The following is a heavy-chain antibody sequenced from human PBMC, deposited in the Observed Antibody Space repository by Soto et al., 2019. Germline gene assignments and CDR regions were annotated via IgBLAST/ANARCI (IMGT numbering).Heavy chain of an antibody. J-gene: IGHJ6*02. V-gene: IGHV4-61*01. CDR1: GGSVSSGSYY. D-gene: IGHD2-2*01. CDR2: IYYSGST. CDR3: ARSALKSCISTSCSNYYYYYGMDV. Sequence: SETLSLTCTVSGGSVSSGSYYWSWIRQPPGKGLEWIGYIYYSGSTNYNPSLKSRVTISVDTSKNQFSLKLSSVTAADTAVYYCARSALKSCISTSCSNYYYYYGMDVWGQGTTVTVSS.